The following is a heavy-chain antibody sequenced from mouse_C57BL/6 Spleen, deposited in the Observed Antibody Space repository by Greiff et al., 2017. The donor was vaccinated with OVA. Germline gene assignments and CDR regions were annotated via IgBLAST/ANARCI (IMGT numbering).Heavy chain of an antibody. CDR3: ARETGKGFAY. Sequence: QVQLQQSGAELVMPGASVKLSCKASGYTFTSYWMHWVKQRPGQGLEWIGEIDPSDSYTNYNQKFKGKSTLTVDKSSSTAYMQLSSLTSDDSAVYYCARETGKGFAYWGQGTLVTVSA. CDR1: GYTFTSYW. D-gene: IGHD4-1*01. V-gene: IGHV1-69*01. J-gene: IGHJ3*01. CDR2: IDPSDSYT.